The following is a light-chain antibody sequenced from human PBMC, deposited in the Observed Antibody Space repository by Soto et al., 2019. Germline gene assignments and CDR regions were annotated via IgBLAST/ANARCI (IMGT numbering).Light chain of an antibody. CDR1: QSVSSY. Sequence: EIVLTQSPATLSLSPGERATLFCRASQSVSSYLAWYQQKPGQAPRLLIYGASNRATGIPARFSGSGSGTDFTLTISSLEPEDFAVYYCQQRTNWPLITFGQGTRLEIK. V-gene: IGKV3-11*01. CDR2: GAS. J-gene: IGKJ5*01. CDR3: QQRTNWPLIT.